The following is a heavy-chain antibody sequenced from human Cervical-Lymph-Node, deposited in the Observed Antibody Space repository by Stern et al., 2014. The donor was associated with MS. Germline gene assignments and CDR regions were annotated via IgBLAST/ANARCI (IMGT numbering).Heavy chain of an antibody. D-gene: IGHD3-3*01. CDR3: AKDMLCTVKTGWGYYAYGVDV. J-gene: IGHJ6*02. CDR1: GVTFHNYS. Sequence: VQLVESGGGVVQPGRSLRLSCAASGVTFHNYSMHWVRQAPGKGLEWVAVISSHGTATFYAASVKCRFTISRDNSNNTLDLQMNSLRPEDTAVYYCAKDMLCTVKTGWGYYAYGVDVWGQGTTVTVSS. V-gene: IGHV3-30*18. CDR2: ISSHGTAT.